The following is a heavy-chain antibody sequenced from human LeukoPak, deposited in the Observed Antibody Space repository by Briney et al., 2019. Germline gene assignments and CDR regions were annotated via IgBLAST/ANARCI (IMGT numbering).Heavy chain of an antibody. V-gene: IGHV1-24*01. Sequence: ASLKVSCKVAGYTLSELSMHSVRQAAGKGLEWMGGFDPEDGETIYAQQFQGRVTMTEDTSTATAYMELSSLRSEDTAVYYCATEAYCGGDCYEFKYRRWFDPWGQGTLVTVSS. CDR1: GYTLSELS. CDR3: ATEAYCGGDCYEFKYRRWFDP. J-gene: IGHJ5*02. D-gene: IGHD2-21*02. CDR2: FDPEDGET.